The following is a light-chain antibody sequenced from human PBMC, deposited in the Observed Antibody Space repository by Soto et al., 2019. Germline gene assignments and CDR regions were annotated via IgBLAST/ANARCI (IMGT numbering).Light chain of an antibody. CDR1: QSVLSNKQNY. Sequence: DFVMTQSPDSLAVSLGERATISCRSSQSVLSNKQNYLAWFQQKPGQPPKLLIYWASTRQSGVPDRFSGSGSATDFTLTISSLQAEDVAVYYCQQYHSDPITFGQETRLEIK. CDR2: WAS. CDR3: QQYHSDPIT. J-gene: IGKJ5*01. V-gene: IGKV4-1*01.